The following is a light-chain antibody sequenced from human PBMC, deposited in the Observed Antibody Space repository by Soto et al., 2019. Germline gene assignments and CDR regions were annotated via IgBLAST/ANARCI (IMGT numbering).Light chain of an antibody. V-gene: IGKV1-9*01. CDR1: QGISSY. Sequence: DIQLTQSPSFLSASVGDRVTITCRASQGISSYLAWFQKKPGKAPKLLIYAASTLQSGVPSRFSGSGSGTEFSLTISSLQPEDFATYYCQQVNIYPFTFGPGTKVDIK. J-gene: IGKJ3*01. CDR2: AAS. CDR3: QQVNIYPFT.